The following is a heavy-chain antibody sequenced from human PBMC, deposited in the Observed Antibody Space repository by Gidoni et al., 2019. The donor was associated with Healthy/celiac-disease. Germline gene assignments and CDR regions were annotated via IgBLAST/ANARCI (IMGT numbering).Heavy chain of an antibody. V-gene: IGHV4-34*01. D-gene: IGHD3-10*01. Sequence: GLEWIGEINHSGSTNYNPSLKSRVTISVDTSKNQFSLKLSSVTAADTAVYYCARGAPAMVRGVPPRGAFDIWGQGTMVTVSS. CDR3: ARGAPAMVRGVPPRGAFDI. CDR2: INHSGST. J-gene: IGHJ3*02.